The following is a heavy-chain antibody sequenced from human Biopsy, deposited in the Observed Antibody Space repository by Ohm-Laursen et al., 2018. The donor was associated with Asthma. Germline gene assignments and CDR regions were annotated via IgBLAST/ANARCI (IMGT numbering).Heavy chain of an antibody. CDR2: INAGNGNT. CDR3: ARTYYDFLTGQVIDAFAI. V-gene: IGHV1-3*01. CDR1: GYTFISYA. Sequence: ASVKVSCKASGYTFISYAIHWVRQAPGQRLEWLGWINAGNGNTKYSQKFQGRVTITRDTSASTAYMELSSLRSEDTAVYYCARTYYDFLTGQVIDAFAIWGQGTMVTVSS. D-gene: IGHD3-9*01. J-gene: IGHJ3*02.